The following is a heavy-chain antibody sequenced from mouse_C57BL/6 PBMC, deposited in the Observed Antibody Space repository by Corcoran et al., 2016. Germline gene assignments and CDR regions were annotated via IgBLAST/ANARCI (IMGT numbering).Heavy chain of an antibody. Sequence: QVQLQQSGPELVKPGASVKISCKAFGYSFTSYYIHWVKQRPGQGLEWIGWIYPGSGNTKYNEKFKGKATLTADTSSSTAYMQLSSLTSEDSAVYYCARGDGYYVGFFAYWGQGTLVTVSA. CDR3: ARGDGYYVGFFAY. CDR1: GYSFTSYY. CDR2: IYPGSGNT. D-gene: IGHD2-3*01. V-gene: IGHV1-66*01. J-gene: IGHJ3*01.